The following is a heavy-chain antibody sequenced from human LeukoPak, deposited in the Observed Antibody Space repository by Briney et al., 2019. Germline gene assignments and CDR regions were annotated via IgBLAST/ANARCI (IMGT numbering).Heavy chain of an antibody. Sequence: ASVKGSCKASGYTFTSYAMHWVRQAPGQRLEWMGWINAGNGNTKYSQKFQGRVTITRDTSASTAYMELSSLRSEDTAVYYCARESGELGYCSSTSCSYGYWGQGTLVTASS. V-gene: IGHV1-3*01. CDR2: INAGNGNT. CDR1: GYTFTSYA. D-gene: IGHD2-2*01. J-gene: IGHJ4*02. CDR3: ARESGELGYCSSTSCSYGY.